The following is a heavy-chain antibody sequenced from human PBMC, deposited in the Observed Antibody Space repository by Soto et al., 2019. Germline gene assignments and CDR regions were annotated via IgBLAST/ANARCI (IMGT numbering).Heavy chain of an antibody. D-gene: IGHD3-3*01. CDR1: GFTFSSYA. V-gene: IGHV3-23*01. Sequence: GGSLRLSCAASGFTFSSYAMSWVRQAPGKGLEWVSAISGSGGSTYYADSVKGRFTISRDNSKNTLYLQMNSLRAEDTAVYYCAKDTNTIFGVVVDHDAFDIWGQGTMVTVSS. J-gene: IGHJ3*02. CDR3: AKDTNTIFGVVVDHDAFDI. CDR2: ISGSGGST.